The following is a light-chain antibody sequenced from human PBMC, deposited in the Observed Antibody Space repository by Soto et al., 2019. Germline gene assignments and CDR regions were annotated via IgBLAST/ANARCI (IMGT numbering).Light chain of an antibody. CDR1: SNDIGTYNP. Sequence: QSALTQPASVSGSPGQSITISCTGTSNDIGTYNPVSWYQRHPGKVPKLLIHEVFKRPSGVSDRFSGSKSGNTASLTISGLQTEDEAEYYCSSYAAPYTLIFGGGTKLTVL. V-gene: IGLV2-23*02. CDR2: EVF. CDR3: SSYAAPYTLI. J-gene: IGLJ2*01.